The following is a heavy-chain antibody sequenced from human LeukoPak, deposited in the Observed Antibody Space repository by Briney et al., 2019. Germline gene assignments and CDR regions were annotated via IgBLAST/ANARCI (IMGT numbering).Heavy chain of an antibody. J-gene: IGHJ6*03. Sequence: GGSLRLSCAASGFTFSSYAMHWVRQAPGKGLEWVTFIRYDGSNKYYADSVKGRFTISRDNAKNSLYLQMNSLRAEDTAVYFCARDPYSGNYGAYYYYYMDVWGKGTTVTISS. D-gene: IGHD1-26*01. CDR2: IRYDGSNK. V-gene: IGHV3-30*02. CDR1: GFTFSSYA. CDR3: ARDPYSGNYGAYYYYYMDV.